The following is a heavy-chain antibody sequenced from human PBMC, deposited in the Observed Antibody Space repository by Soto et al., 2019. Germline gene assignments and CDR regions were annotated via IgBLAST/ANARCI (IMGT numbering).Heavy chain of an antibody. CDR1: GGSISGHY. Sequence: QVQLQESGPGLVKPSETLSLTCSVSGGSISGHYWSWVRQTPGKGLEWIGYIYYSGITNYNHSLKSRVTISVDTYKNQFSLRLTSVTAADTAVYYGARGPYYDLIWNYYYMDVWGKGTTVTVSS. V-gene: IGHV4-59*08. D-gene: IGHD3-16*01. CDR3: ARGPYYDLIWNYYYMDV. J-gene: IGHJ6*03. CDR2: IYYSGIT.